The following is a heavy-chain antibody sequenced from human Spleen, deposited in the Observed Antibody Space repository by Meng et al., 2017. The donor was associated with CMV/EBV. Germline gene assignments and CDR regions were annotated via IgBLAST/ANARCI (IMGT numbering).Heavy chain of an antibody. D-gene: IGHD6-19*01. V-gene: IGHV6-1*01. CDR3: ARDGSGWYYFDY. CDR2: TYYRSKWFK. Sequence: SETLSRTCAIFGDSVSSNSAAWNWIRQSPARGLEWLGRTYYRSKWFKDHAISVTSRITINADTSKNQFSLQLDSVTPEDTGVYYCARDGSGWYYFDYWGQGTLVTVSS. CDR1: GDSVSSNSAA. J-gene: IGHJ4*02.